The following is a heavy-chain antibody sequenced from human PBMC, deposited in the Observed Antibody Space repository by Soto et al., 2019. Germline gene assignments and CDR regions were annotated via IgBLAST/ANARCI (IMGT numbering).Heavy chain of an antibody. CDR3: ARGDSTDCSNGVCSFFYNHDMDV. J-gene: IGHJ6*02. CDR2: INPKSGGT. CDR1: GYSFTDYH. D-gene: IGHD2-8*01. V-gene: IGHV1-2*04. Sequence: ASVKVSCKVSGYSFTDYHIHWVRQAPGQGLEWLGRINPKSGGTSTAQKFQGWVTMTTDTSISTASMELTRLTSDDTAIYYCARGDSTDCSNGVCSFFYNHDMDVWGQGTTVTVTS.